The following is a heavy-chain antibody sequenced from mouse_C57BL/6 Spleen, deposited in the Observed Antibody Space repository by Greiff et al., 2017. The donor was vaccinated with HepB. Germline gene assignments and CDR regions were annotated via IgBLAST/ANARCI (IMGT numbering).Heavy chain of an antibody. CDR1: GFTFSDYY. D-gene: IGHD1-1*01. CDR2: ISNGGGST. V-gene: IGHV5-12*01. CDR3: ARVYYGSSYGYFDV. J-gene: IGHJ1*03. Sequence: VQLKESGGGLVQPGGSLKLSCAASGFTFSDYYMYWVRQTPEKRLEWVAYISNGGGSTYYPDTVKGRFTISRDNAKNTLYLQMSRLKSEDTAMYYCARVYYGSSYGYFDVWGTGTTVTVSS.